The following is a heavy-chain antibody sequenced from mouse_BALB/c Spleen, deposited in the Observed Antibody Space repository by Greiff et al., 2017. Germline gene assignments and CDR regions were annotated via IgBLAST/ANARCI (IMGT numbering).Heavy chain of an antibody. CDR2: ISYDGSN. CDR1: GYSITSGYY. D-gene: IGHD1-1*01. J-gene: IGHJ3*01. Sequence: EVQLVESGPGLVKPSQSLSLTCSVTGYSITSGYYWNWIRQFPGNKLEWMGYISYDGSNNYNPSLKNRISITRDTSKNQFFLKLNSVTTEDTAMYYCAREIYGSSRGFAYWGQGTLVTVSA. V-gene: IGHV3-6*01. CDR3: AREIYGSSRGFAY.